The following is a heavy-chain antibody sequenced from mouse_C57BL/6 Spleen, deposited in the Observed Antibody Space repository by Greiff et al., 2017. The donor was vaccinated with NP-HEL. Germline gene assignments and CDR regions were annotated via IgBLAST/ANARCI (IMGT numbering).Heavy chain of an antibody. CDR2: ILPGSGST. V-gene: IGHV1-9*01. CDR3: ARSYYDGGFAY. J-gene: IGHJ3*01. CDR1: GYTFTGYW. Sequence: QVQLKESGAELMKPGASVKLSCKATGYTFTGYWIQWVKQRPGHGLEWIGVILPGSGSTNYNEKFKGKATFTADTSSNTAYMQLIRLTTENSAIYYCARSYYDGGFAYWGQGTLVTVSA. D-gene: IGHD1-1*01.